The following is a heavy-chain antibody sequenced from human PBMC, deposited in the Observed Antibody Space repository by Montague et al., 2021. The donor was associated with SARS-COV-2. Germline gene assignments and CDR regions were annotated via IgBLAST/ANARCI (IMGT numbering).Heavy chain of an antibody. D-gene: IGHD3-22*01. CDR1: GGSISSSNYY. CDR3: ASPTYYYGSSGSDALDI. CDR2: IYYSGST. J-gene: IGHJ3*02. V-gene: IGHV4-39*01. Sequence: SETLSLTCTVSGGSISSSNYYWGWIRQPPGKGLEWIGSIYYSGSTYYNPSLESRATIFVDTSKNQFSLKLSSVTAADTAVYYCASPTYYYGSSGSDALDIWGQGTMVTVSS.